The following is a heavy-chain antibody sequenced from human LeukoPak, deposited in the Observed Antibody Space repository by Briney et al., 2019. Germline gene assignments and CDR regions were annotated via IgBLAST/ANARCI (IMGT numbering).Heavy chain of an antibody. V-gene: IGHV4-39*01. Sequence: SETLSLTCTVSGDSISSSGYYWGWIRQPPGKGLEWIGSIYYSGNTYYNPSRKSRVTISVDTSKNQFSLKLRSVTAPDTAVYYCARHFAPGPGPSEWLLRNYYYYMDVWGKGTTVTVSS. CDR3: ARHFAPGPGPSEWLLRNYYYYMDV. CDR1: GDSISSSGYY. D-gene: IGHD3-3*01. J-gene: IGHJ6*03. CDR2: IYYSGNT.